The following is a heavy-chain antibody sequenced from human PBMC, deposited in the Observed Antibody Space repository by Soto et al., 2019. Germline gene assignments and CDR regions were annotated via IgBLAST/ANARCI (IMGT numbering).Heavy chain of an antibody. D-gene: IGHD4-17*01. CDR3: GTAFHYGVTHGAFDI. Sequence: ASVKVSCKASGYTFTSYYMHWVRQAPGQGLEWMGIINPSGGSTSYAQKFQGRVTMTRDTSTSTVYMELGSLRPEDTAVYYCGTAFHYGVTHGAFDIWGQGTMVTVSS. V-gene: IGHV1-46*03. CDR1: GYTFTSYY. CDR2: INPSGGST. J-gene: IGHJ3*02.